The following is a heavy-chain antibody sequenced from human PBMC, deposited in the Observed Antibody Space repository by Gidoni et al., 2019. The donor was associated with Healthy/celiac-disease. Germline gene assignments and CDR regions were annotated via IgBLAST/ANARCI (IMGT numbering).Heavy chain of an antibody. J-gene: IGHJ5*02. V-gene: IGHV3-43*01. CDR1: GFTFDDYT. Sequence: EVQLVESGGVVVQPGGSLRLSCAASGFTFDDYTMHWVRQAPGKGLEWVSRISWDGGSTYYADAVKGRFTISRDNSKNSLYLQMNSLRTEDTALYYCAKGTTENGIWFGESWRGWFDPWGQGTLVTVSS. D-gene: IGHD3-10*01. CDR2: ISWDGGST. CDR3: AKGTTENGIWFGESWRGWFDP.